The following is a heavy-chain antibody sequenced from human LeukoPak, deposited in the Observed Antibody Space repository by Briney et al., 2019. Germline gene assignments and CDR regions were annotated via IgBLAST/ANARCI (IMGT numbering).Heavy chain of an antibody. V-gene: IGHV3-53*01. J-gene: IGHJ4*02. CDR2: IYTSGST. Sequence: GGSLRLSCAASVFTVSNNYMSWVRQAPGKGLEWFSVIYTSGSTYYADSVRGRFTISRDSSKNTLYLQMNRLRAEDTAVYYCARAAGYSGYDSPDGNYWGQGTLVTVSS. D-gene: IGHD5-12*01. CDR3: ARAAGYSGYDSPDGNY. CDR1: VFTVSNNY.